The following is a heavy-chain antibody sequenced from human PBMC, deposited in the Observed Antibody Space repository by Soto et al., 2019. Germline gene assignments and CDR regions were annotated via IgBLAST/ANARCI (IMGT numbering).Heavy chain of an antibody. CDR1: GFSFSSYA. Sequence: EVQLLESGGGLVQPGGSRRLSCAASGFSFSSYAMSWVRQAPGKGLEWVSAISGSGGSTYYADSVKGRFTISRDNSKNTLYLQMNSLRAEDTAVYYCAKDGGSYAYYFDYWGQGTLVTVSS. CDR2: ISGSGGST. V-gene: IGHV3-23*01. J-gene: IGHJ4*02. CDR3: AKDGGSYAYYFDY. D-gene: IGHD1-26*01.